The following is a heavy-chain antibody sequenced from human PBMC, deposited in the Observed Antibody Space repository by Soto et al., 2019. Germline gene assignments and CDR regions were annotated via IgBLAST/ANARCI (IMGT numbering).Heavy chain of an antibody. CDR2: IYYSGST. D-gene: IGHD3-3*01. Sequence: PSETLSLTCTVSGGSISSGDYYWSWIRQPPGKGLEWIGYIYYSGSTYYNPSLKSRVTISVDTSKNQFSLKLSSVTAADMAVYYCARVLRFLEWLPRMDVWGQGTTVTVSS. J-gene: IGHJ6*02. CDR3: ARVLRFLEWLPRMDV. V-gene: IGHV4-30-4*01. CDR1: GGSISSGDYY.